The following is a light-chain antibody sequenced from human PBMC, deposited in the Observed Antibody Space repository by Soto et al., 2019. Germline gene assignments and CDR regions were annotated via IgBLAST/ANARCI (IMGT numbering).Light chain of an antibody. J-gene: IGKJ2*01. CDR1: QSVSSSY. CDR2: GAS. Sequence: EIVLTQSPGTLSLSPGERATLSCRASQSVSSSYLAWYQQKPGQAPRLLIYGASSRATGIPDRFSGSGSGTDFTLTISRMEPGDFAVYYCQQYSSSQTFGQGTKLAIK. CDR3: QQYSSSQT. V-gene: IGKV3-20*01.